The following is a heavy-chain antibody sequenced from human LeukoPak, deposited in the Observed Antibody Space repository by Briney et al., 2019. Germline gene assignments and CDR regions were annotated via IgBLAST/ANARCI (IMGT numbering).Heavy chain of an antibody. CDR2: IYYSGST. CDR1: GGSISSSSYY. CDR3: ARPYSGSYVGAFDI. Sequence: KPSETLSLTCTVSGGSISSSSYYWGWSRQPPGKGLEWIGSIYYSGSTYYNPSLKSRVTISVDTSKNQFSLKLSSVTAADTAVYYCARPYSGSYVGAFDIWGQGTMVTVSS. V-gene: IGHV4-39*01. J-gene: IGHJ3*02. D-gene: IGHD1-26*01.